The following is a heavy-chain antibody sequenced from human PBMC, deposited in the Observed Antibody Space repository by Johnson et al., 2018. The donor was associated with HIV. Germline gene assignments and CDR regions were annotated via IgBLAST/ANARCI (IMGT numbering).Heavy chain of an antibody. CDR3: AKGAGPQLGYACDI. CDR1: GFTFSSYD. Sequence: VQLVESGGGVVRPGGSLRLSCAASGFTFSSYDMHWVRQATGKGLEWVSAIGTAGDTYYPGSVKGRFTISRDNSKNTLSLQMNSLRTEDTAVYYCAKGAGPQLGYACDILGQGTMVTVSS. V-gene: IGHV3-13*01. CDR2: IGTAGDT. D-gene: IGHD6-6*01. J-gene: IGHJ3*02.